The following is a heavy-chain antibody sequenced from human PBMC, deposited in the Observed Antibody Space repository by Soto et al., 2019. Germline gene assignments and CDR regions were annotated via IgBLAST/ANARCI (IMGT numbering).Heavy chain of an antibody. D-gene: IGHD6-19*01. CDR3: ARCPQNVGSGWTPIDY. CDR1: GGSISSSNG. V-gene: IGHV4-4*02. J-gene: IGHJ4*02. CDR2: IYHSGST. Sequence: SETLSLTCTVSGGSISSSNGWSWVRQPPGKGLEWIGEIYHSGSTNYNPSLKSRVTISVDKSKNQFSLKLGSVTAADTAVYYCARCPQNVGSGWTPIDYWGQGTLVTVSS.